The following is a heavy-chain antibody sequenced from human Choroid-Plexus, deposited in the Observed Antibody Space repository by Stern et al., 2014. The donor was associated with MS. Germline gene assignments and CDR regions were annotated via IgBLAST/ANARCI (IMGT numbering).Heavy chain of an antibody. CDR3: AKDRQYLTFFFDF. D-gene: IGHD2/OR15-2a*01. Sequence: QVQLVESGGGVVQPGRPLRLSCAASGFSFSSFGMHWVRQAPGKGLEWVALISHDGSKDYAYSVKGHFAISRDNSKNPLYLQMNSLRAEDTAVYYCAKDRQYLTFFFDFWGQGSLVTVSS. CDR2: ISHDGSK. CDR1: GFSFSSFG. V-gene: IGHV3-30*18. J-gene: IGHJ4*02.